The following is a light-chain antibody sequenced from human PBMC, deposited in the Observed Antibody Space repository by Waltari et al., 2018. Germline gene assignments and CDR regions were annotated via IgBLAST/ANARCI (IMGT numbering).Light chain of an antibody. CDR1: QSVSSNY. V-gene: IGKV3-20*01. CDR2: ATS. CDR3: QQYDSGSCT. Sequence: ETVLTQSPGTLSLSPGDRATLPCRASQSVSSNYLAWFQQKPGQAPRLLIHATSIRAAGIPDRFRGSGSGTDFTLTISRLEPEDFAVYHCQQYDSGSCTFGQGTKVEIK. J-gene: IGKJ1*01.